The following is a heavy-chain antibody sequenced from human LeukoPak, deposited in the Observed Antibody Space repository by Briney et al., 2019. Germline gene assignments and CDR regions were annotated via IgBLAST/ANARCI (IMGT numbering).Heavy chain of an antibody. V-gene: IGHV1-24*01. D-gene: IGHD5/OR15-5a*01. Sequence: ASVKVSCKVHGSTLTELSMHWVRQAPGKGLEWMGGFDPGDAETIYAQKFQGRVTMTEDTSTDTAYMELSSLRSEDTAVCYCAAGGVYDLLKYWGQGALVTVSS. CDR2: FDPGDAET. CDR3: AAGGVYDLLKY. J-gene: IGHJ4*02. CDR1: GSTLTELS.